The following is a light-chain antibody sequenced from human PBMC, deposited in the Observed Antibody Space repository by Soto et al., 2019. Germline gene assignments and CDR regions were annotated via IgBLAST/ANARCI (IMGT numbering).Light chain of an antibody. J-gene: IGKJ5*01. V-gene: IGKV3-20*01. Sequence: IMIKQSPSTLSASPGETATLSCRASQRVGINLAWYQQKPGQAPRLLIYDASSRATGIPDRFSGTGSETDFTLAISRLEPEEFAVYYCQQYDNSPITFGQGTRLEIK. CDR2: DAS. CDR3: QQYDNSPIT. CDR1: QRVGIN.